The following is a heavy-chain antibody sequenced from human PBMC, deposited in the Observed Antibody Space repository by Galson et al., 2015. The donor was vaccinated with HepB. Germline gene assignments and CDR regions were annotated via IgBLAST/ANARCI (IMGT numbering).Heavy chain of an antibody. CDR1: GGTFSSYA. CDR2: IIPIFGTA. D-gene: IGHD3-22*01. Sequence: SVKVSCKASGGTFSSYAISWVRQAPGQGLEWMGGIIPIFGTANYAQKFQGRVTITADKSTSTAYMELSSLRSEDTAVYYCARATYYYDSGGYWGFDYWGQGTLVTVSS. J-gene: IGHJ4*02. V-gene: IGHV1-69*06. CDR3: ARATYYYDSGGYWGFDY.